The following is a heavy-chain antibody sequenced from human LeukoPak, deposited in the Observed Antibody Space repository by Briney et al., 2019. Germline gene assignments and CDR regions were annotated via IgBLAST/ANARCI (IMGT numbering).Heavy chain of an antibody. CDR2: ISGSGGST. V-gene: IGHV3-23*01. Sequence: GGSLRLSCAASGFTFSSYAMSWVRQAPGKGLEWVSAISGSGGSTYYADSVKGRFTISGDNSKNTLYLQMNSLRAEDTAVYYCGGIKTVPDAFDIWGQGTMVTVSS. D-gene: IGHD6-13*01. CDR1: GFTFSSYA. J-gene: IGHJ3*02. CDR3: GGIKTVPDAFDI.